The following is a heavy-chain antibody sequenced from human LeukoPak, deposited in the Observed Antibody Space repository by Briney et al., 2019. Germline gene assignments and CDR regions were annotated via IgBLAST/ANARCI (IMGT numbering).Heavy chain of an antibody. CDR2: ISGSGGST. CDR3: AKPVAPSSSWYFGNWFDP. J-gene: IGHJ5*02. CDR1: GFTFSSYA. Sequence: GGSLRLSCAASGFTFSSYAMSWVRQALGKGLEWVSAISGSGGSTYYADSVKGRFTISRDNSKNTLYLQMNSLRAEDTAVYYCAKPVAPSSSWYFGNWFDPWGQGTLVTVSS. V-gene: IGHV3-23*01. D-gene: IGHD6-13*01.